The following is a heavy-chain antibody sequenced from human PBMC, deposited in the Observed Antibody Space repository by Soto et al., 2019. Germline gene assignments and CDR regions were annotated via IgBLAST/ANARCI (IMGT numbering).Heavy chain of an antibody. CDR1: GDIFDSLT. V-gene: IGHV1-69*08. J-gene: IGHJ6*03. D-gene: IGHD5-12*01. CDR2: IIPVLGMA. Sequence: QVQLVQSGAEMKKPGSSVKVSCQASGDIFDSLTINWVRQAPGQGLEWMGRIIPVLGMANYAQKFQGRVTIIADKSTSTVYMDLSSLTSEDTAVYYCAGELGGYDYLYYYYYMDVWGEGTTVTVSS. CDR3: AGELGGYDYLYYYYYMDV.